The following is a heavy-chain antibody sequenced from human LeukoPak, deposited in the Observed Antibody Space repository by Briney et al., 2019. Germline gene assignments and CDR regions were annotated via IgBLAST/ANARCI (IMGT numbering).Heavy chain of an antibody. CDR3: TTGTGYYYGSGSPPPDY. D-gene: IGHD3-10*01. J-gene: IGHJ4*02. Sequence: GGSLRLSCAASGFTFSNAWMSWVRQAPGKGLEWVDRIKSKTDGGTTDYAAPVKGRFTISRDDSKNTLHLQMNSLKTEDTAVYYCTTGTGYYYGSGSPPPDYWGQGTLVTVSS. V-gene: IGHV3-15*01. CDR1: GFTFSNAW. CDR2: IKSKTDGGTT.